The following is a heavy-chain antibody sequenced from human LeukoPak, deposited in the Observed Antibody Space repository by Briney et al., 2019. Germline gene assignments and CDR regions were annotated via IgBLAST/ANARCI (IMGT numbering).Heavy chain of an antibody. V-gene: IGHV3-48*01. CDR2: ISSSSSTI. J-gene: IGHJ4*02. CDR3: AGFERGYAYDY. CDR1: GFTFSSYS. Sequence: PGGSLRLSCAASGFTFSSYSMNWFRRAPGKGLGWVSYISSSSSTIYYADSVKGRFTISRDNAKNSLYLQMNSLRAEDTAVYYCAGFERGYAYDYWGQGTLVTVSS. D-gene: IGHD3-16*01.